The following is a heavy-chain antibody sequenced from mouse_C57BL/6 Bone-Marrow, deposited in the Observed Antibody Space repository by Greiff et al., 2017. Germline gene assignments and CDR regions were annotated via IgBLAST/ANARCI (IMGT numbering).Heavy chain of an antibody. CDR1: GYAFSSSW. Sequence: VQLQQSGPELVKPGASVKISCKASGYAFSSSWMNWVKQRPGKGLEWIGRIYPGDGDTNYNGKFKGKATLTADKSSSTAYMQLSSLTSDDSAVYFCAIYGSSYLLTRYFDVWGTGTTVTVSS. CDR3: AIYGSSYLLTRYFDV. D-gene: IGHD1-1*01. V-gene: IGHV1-82*01. CDR2: IYPGDGDT. J-gene: IGHJ1*03.